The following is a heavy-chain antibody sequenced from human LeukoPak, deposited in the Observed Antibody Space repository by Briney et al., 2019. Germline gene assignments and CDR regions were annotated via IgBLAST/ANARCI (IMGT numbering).Heavy chain of an antibody. V-gene: IGHV4-30-2*01. J-gene: IGHJ3*02. Sequence: SQTLSLTCTVSGGSISSGGYYWSWIRQPPGKGLEWIGYIYHSGSTYYNPSLKSRVTISVDRSKNQFSLKLSSVTAADTAVYYCARDQGGVVVPAATDAFDIWGQGTMVTVSS. CDR2: IYHSGST. CDR3: ARDQGGVVVPAATDAFDI. CDR1: GGSISSGGYY. D-gene: IGHD2-2*01.